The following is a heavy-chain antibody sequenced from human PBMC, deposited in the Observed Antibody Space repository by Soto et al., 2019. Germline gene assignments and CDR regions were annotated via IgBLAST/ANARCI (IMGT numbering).Heavy chain of an antibody. V-gene: IGHV3-30*18. D-gene: IGHD2-21*01. CDR3: AKDLEVVADYFDY. Sequence: ESGGGVVQPGRSLRLSCAASGFTFSSYGMHWVRQAPGKGLEWVAVISYDGSNKYYADSVKGRFTISRDNSKNTLYLQMNSLRAEDTAVYYCAKDLEVVADYFDYWGQGTLVTVSS. CDR2: ISYDGSNK. CDR1: GFTFSSYG. J-gene: IGHJ4*02.